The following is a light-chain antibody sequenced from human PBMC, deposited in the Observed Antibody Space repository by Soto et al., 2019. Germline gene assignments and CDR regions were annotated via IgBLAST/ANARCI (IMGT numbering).Light chain of an antibody. V-gene: IGKV3-20*01. J-gene: IGKJ3*01. CDR3: QQYSHSLFT. CDR2: GAS. Sequence: EIVLTQSPGTLSLSPGERATRACRASQSVSSTYLAWYQHKPGRAPRLLIYGASSRANGIPDRFSGSGSGTDFTLTISRLEPEDFAVYYRQQYSHSLFTFGPGTKVDMK. CDR1: QSVSSTY.